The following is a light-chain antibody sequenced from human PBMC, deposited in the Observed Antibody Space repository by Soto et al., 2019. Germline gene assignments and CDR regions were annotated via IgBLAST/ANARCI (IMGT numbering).Light chain of an antibody. CDR2: GES. J-gene: IGKJ2*01. Sequence: EIVLTQSPATLSVSPGERATLSCRASQSVNSDFAWYQQKPGQAPRLLIYGESTRATGIPARFSGSGAATDFTLTITSIEPEDFAVYYCLQRSSWHEYTFGQGTKLEIK. CDR1: QSVNSD. V-gene: IGKV3D-11*02. CDR3: LQRSSWHEYT.